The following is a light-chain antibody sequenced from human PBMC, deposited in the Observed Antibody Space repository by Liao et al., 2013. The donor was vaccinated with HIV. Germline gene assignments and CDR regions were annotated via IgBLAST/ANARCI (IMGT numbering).Light chain of an antibody. Sequence: SYVLTQPPSVSVAPGKTARITCGGNNIGSKSVHWYQQKPGQAPVLVIYYDSDRPSGIPERFSGSTSGNTATLTISGTQAIDEADYYCQTWDSTSYVFGTGTKVIVL. CDR2: YDS. V-gene: IGLV3-21*01. CDR1: NIGSKS. J-gene: IGLJ1*01. CDR3: QTWDSTSYV.